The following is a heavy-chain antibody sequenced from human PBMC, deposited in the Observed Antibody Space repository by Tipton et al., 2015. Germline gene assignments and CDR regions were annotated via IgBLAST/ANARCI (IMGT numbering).Heavy chain of an antibody. V-gene: IGHV4-31*01. D-gene: IGHD3-10*01. CDR2: IYYSGST. J-gene: IGHJ4*02. CDR1: GFIFSDYA. CDR3: ARVNTGSYSYFDY. Sequence: QLVQSGGGLVQPGGSLRLSCAASGFIFSDYAMSWVRQHPGKGLEWIGYIYYSGSTYYNPSLKSLVTISVDTSKNQFSLKLSSVTAADTAVYYCARVNTGSYSYFDYWGQGTLVTVSS.